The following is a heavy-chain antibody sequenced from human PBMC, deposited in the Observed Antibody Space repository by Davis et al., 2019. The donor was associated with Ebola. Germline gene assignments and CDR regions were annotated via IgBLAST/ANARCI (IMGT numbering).Heavy chain of an antibody. CDR1: GYTFTSYG. J-gene: IGHJ6*02. CDR2: INPNSGGT. D-gene: IGHD6-6*01. CDR3: ARDRQLGDYYYYGMDV. Sequence: ASVKVSCKASGYTFTSYGISWVRQAPGQGLEWMGWINPNSGGTNYAQKFQGWVTMTRDTSISTAYMELSRLRSDDTAVYYCARDRQLGDYYYYGMDVWGQGTTVTVSS. V-gene: IGHV1-2*04.